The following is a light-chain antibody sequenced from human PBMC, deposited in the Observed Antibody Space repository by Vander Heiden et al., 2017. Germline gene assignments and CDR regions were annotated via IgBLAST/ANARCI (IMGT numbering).Light chain of an antibody. CDR1: QSVSSY. CDR2: DAS. CDR3: QQRSNWPPLA. J-gene: IGKJ1*01. Sequence: ELVLTQSPATLSLSPGERANLSCRASQSVSSYFAWYQQKPDQAPRLLIYDASNRATGIPARFSGSGSGTDFALAISSLEPEDFAVYYCQQRSNWPPLAFGQGTKVEIK. V-gene: IGKV3-11*01.